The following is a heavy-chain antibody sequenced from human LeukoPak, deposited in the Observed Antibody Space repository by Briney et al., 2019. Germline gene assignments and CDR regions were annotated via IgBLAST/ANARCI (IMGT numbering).Heavy chain of an antibody. CDR1: GYTFTGYY. CDR2: INPNSGGT. J-gene: IGHJ5*02. CDR3: ARDLGYCTNGVCYSLGYWFDP. Sequence: EASVKVSCKASGYTFTGYYMHWVRQAPGQGLEWMGWINPNSGGTNYAQKFQGRVTMTRDTSISTAYMELSRLRSDDTAVYYCARDLGYCTNGVCYSLGYWFDPWGQGTLVTVSS. D-gene: IGHD2-8*01. V-gene: IGHV1-2*02.